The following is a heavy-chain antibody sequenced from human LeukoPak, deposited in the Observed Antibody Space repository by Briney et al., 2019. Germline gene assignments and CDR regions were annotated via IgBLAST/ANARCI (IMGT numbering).Heavy chain of an antibody. CDR3: ARLSGGTQWLAPFDY. CDR1: GGSISSYY. Sequence: PSETLSLTCTVSGGSISSYYWSWIRQPPGKGLEWIGYISYSGSTNYNPSLKSRVTMSVDTSKNQVSLNLTSVTAADTAVYYCARLSGGTQWLAPFDYWGQGTLVTVSS. D-gene: IGHD6-19*01. J-gene: IGHJ4*02. CDR2: ISYSGST. V-gene: IGHV4-59*01.